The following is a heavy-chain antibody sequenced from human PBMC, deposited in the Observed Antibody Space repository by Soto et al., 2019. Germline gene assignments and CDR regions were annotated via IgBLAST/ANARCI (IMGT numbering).Heavy chain of an antibody. J-gene: IGHJ4*02. Sequence: QAQLVQSGAEVKKPGASVKVSCKASGYTFTNYYVHWVRQAPGQGLEWMGWVNPRSGGTNYAQRFQGRNTMTRDTSISTAYMELSRLTSDDTAVFFCARQLAYCGGDCYTEPIEYWGQGTLVTVSS. CDR2: VNPRSGGT. CDR1: GYTFTNYY. CDR3: ARQLAYCGGDCYTEPIEY. V-gene: IGHV1-2*02. D-gene: IGHD2-21*02.